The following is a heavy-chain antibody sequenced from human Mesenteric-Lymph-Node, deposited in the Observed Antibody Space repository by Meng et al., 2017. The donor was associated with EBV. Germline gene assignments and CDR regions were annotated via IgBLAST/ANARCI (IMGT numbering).Heavy chain of an antibody. Sequence: QLQQQGSGPGLLKPLQTLSPTGAVAGASISSSNWWSWVRQPPGKGLEWIGEIYHSGSTNYNPSLKSRVTISVDKSKNQFSLKLSSVTAADTAVYYCASYATLDPLSWGQGTLVTVSS. CDR1: GASISSSNW. CDR3: ASYATLDPLS. CDR2: IYHSGST. D-gene: IGHD1-1*01. V-gene: IGHV4-4*03. J-gene: IGHJ4*02.